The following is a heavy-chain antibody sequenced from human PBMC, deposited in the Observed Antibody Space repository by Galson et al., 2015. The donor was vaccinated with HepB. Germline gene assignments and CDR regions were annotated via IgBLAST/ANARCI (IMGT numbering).Heavy chain of an antibody. CDR3: ASVTAATGWYFDL. J-gene: IGHJ2*01. D-gene: IGHD1-7*01. Sequence: SLRLSCAASGFSFSAYSMNWVRQAPGKGLAWISYISSGSGTIYYADSVRGRFTISRDNAQNSLYLQMNSLRDEDTAVYFCASVTAATGWYFDLWGRGTLATVSS. CDR2: ISSGSGTI. V-gene: IGHV3-48*02. CDR1: GFSFSAYS.